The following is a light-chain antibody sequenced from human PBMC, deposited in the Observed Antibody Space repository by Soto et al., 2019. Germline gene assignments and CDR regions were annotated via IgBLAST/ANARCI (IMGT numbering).Light chain of an antibody. J-gene: IGKJ4*01. CDR3: QQDGSSPLT. Sequence: EIVLTQSPGTLSLSPGGRATLSCRASQSVSSSYLAWYQQTPGQAPRLLIYGASSRATGIPDRFSGSGSGTDFTLTISRLEPEDFAVYYCQQDGSSPLTFGGGTKVEIK. CDR1: QSVSSSY. CDR2: GAS. V-gene: IGKV3-20*01.